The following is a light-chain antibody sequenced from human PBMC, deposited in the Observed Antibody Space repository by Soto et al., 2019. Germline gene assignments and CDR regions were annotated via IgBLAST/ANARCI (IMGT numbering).Light chain of an antibody. V-gene: IGKV1-5*03. CDR3: QQLDTYP. CDR2: KAS. CDR1: QSISSW. J-gene: IGKJ5*01. Sequence: DIQMTQSPSTLSASVGDRVTITCRASQSISSWLAWYQQKPGKAPNLLIYKASTLESGVPSRFSGSGSGTEFTLTISSVQPEAFAPCYCQQLDTYPFGQVTRLEIK.